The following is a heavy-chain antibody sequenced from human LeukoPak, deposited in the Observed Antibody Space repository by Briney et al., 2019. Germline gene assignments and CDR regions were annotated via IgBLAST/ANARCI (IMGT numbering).Heavy chain of an antibody. D-gene: IGHD3-9*01. J-gene: IGHJ4*02. Sequence: SETLSLTCTVSGGSISTYYWNWIRQPPGKGLEWIGYIYYSGSTNYNPSLKSRVTISVDTSKNQFSLKLSSVTAADTAVYYCARELILTGYLPYYFDYWGQGTLVTVSS. CDR1: GGSISTYY. V-gene: IGHV4-59*12. CDR3: ARELILTGYLPYYFDY. CDR2: IYYSGST.